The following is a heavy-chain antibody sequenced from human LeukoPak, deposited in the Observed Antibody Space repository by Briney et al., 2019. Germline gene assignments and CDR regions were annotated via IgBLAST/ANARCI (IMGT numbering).Heavy chain of an antibody. CDR2: ISDGGGNT. CDR3: AKDDGWLVREDGFDM. V-gene: IGHV3-23*01. J-gene: IGHJ3*02. Sequence: GGSLRLSCAASGFIFSAYAMTWVRQAPGKGLEWVSGISDGGGNTYYADSVRGRFTISRDNSKNTLYLQMNSLRAEDTAAYYCAKDDGWLVREDGFDMWGQGTMVTVSS. CDR1: GFIFSAYA. D-gene: IGHD6-19*01.